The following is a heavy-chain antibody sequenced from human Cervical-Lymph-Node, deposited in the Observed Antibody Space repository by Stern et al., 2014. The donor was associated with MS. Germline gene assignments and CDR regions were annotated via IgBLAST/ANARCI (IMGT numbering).Heavy chain of an antibody. Sequence: EVQLVESGGGLVQPGRSLRLSCAASGFTLDDYDIHWVRQAPGKGLEWVSGLSWKSGSLGYADSVKGRFTISRDKDKNSLYLQMNSLRTEDTALYYCAAGSPYYFYAMDVWGHGTTVTVSS. J-gene: IGHJ6*02. CDR3: AAGSPYYFYAMDV. CDR2: LSWKSGSL. V-gene: IGHV3-9*01. CDR1: GFTLDDYD. D-gene: IGHD3-10*01.